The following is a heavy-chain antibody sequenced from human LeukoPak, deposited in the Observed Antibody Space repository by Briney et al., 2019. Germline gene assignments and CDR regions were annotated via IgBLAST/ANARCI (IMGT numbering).Heavy chain of an antibody. CDR2: ISYDGSNK. CDR3: AKEVIEFY. V-gene: IGHV3-30*18. D-gene: IGHD3-10*01. CDR1: GFTFSSYG. J-gene: IGHJ4*02. Sequence: GGSLRLSCAASGFTFSSYGMHWVRQAPGKGLEWVAVISYDGSNKYYADSVKGRFTISRDNSKNTLYLQMNSLRAEDTAVYYCAKEVIEFYWGQGTLVTVSS.